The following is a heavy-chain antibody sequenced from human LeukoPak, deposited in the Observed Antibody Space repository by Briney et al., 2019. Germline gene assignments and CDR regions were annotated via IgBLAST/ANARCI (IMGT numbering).Heavy chain of an antibody. CDR1: GFTFSTYA. J-gene: IGHJ4*02. Sequence: GESLRLSCAASGFTFSTYALSWVRQAPGKGLEWVSSIRGSDGSTYYADSEKGRFAISRDNSKNTLYLQMNSLRAEDTAVYYCAKDVYGDYGGFDYWGQGTLVTVSS. CDR3: AKDVYGDYGGFDY. V-gene: IGHV3-23*01. CDR2: IRGSDGST. D-gene: IGHD4-17*01.